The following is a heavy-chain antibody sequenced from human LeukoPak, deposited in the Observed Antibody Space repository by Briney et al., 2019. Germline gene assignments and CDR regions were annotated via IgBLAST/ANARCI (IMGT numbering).Heavy chain of an antibody. V-gene: IGHV1-46*01. CDR1: GYTFTSDY. Sequence: ASVKVSCKASGYTFTSDYMHWVRQAPRQGLEWRGIINPSGGSTSYAQKFQGRVTMTRDTSTSTVYMELSSLRSDDTAVYYCARFYTASYYFDYWGQGTLVTVSS. J-gene: IGHJ4*02. CDR2: INPSGGST. CDR3: ARFYTASYYFDY.